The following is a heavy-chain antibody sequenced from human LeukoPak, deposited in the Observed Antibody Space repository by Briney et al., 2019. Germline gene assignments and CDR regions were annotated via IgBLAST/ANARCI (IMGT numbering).Heavy chain of an antibody. V-gene: IGHV1-69*04. CDR1: GGTFSSYA. D-gene: IGHD6-6*01. CDR3: ARATFFEYSSSSAFDY. J-gene: IGHJ4*02. Sequence: SVKVSCKASGGTFSSYAISWVRQAPGQGREWMGRIIPILGIANYAQKFQGRVTITADKSTSTAYMELSSLRSEDTAVYYCARATFFEYSSSSAFDYWGQGTLVTVSS. CDR2: IIPILGIA.